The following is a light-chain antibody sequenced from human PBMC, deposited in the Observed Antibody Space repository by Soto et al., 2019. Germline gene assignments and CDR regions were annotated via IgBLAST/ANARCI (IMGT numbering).Light chain of an antibody. CDR3: QAWDSSTAWI. Sequence: SYELTQPPAVSLSPGQTASITCSGNKLGNKYASWYQQKPVQSPVLVLYQDTKRPSGIPERFSGSNSGNTATLTISGTQAVDEADYYCQAWDSSTAWIFGGGTKLTVL. V-gene: IGLV3-1*01. J-gene: IGLJ2*01. CDR2: QDT. CDR1: KLGNKY.